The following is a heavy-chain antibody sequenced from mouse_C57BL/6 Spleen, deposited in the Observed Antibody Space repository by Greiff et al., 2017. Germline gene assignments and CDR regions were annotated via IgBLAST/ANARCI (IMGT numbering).Heavy chain of an antibody. CDR1: GYTFTSYW. CDR2: IDPSDSYT. Sequence: VQLQQPGAELVMPGASVKLSCKASGYTFTSYWMHWVKQRPGQGLEWIGEIDPSDSYTNYNQKFKGKSTLTVDKSSSTAYMQRSSLTSEDSAVYYCARGNYGSSHWYFDVWGTGTTVTVSS. V-gene: IGHV1-69*01. J-gene: IGHJ1*03. CDR3: ARGNYGSSHWYFDV. D-gene: IGHD1-1*01.